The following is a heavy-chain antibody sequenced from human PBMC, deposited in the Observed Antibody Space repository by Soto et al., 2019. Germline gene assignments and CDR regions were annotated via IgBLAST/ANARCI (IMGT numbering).Heavy chain of an antibody. CDR1: GYSFTSYW. D-gene: IGHD6-19*01. Sequence: GESLKISCKGSGYSFTSYWIGWVRQMPGKGLEWMGIIYPGDSDTRYSPSFQGQVTISADKSISTAYLQWSSLKASDTAMYYCARDGYSSGWVKRENYFDYWGQGTLVTVSS. CDR3: ARDGYSSGWVKRENYFDY. CDR2: IYPGDSDT. J-gene: IGHJ4*02. V-gene: IGHV5-51*01.